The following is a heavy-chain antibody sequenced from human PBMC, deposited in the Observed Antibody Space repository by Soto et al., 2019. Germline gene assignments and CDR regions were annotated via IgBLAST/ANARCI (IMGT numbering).Heavy chain of an antibody. Sequence: QVQLVQSGAEVRKPGASVKVSCKASGYNFYSFDIYWVRQATGHGLEWMGWMNPKSGSTGYAQELRGRVTMTRNTSNSTAYMELTSLTSDDTGVYYCVGGNFRYWGQGTLVTVSS. J-gene: IGHJ4*02. CDR1: GYNFYSFD. CDR3: VGGNFRY. V-gene: IGHV1-8*02. CDR2: MNPKSGST.